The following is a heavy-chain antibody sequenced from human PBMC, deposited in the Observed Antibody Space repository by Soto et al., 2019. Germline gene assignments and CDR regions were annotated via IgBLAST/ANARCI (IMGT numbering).Heavy chain of an antibody. J-gene: IGHJ4*02. CDR1: SGTFSICA. CDR2: IIPTIGTT. V-gene: IGHV1-69*05. CDR3: ARIGSWALNFDY. D-gene: IGHD6-13*01. Sequence: ASVQVSSKASSGTFSICAIIWVRQPPGEGLEWMGGIIPTIGTTNYAQRFQGRITITRDKSTGTLYLQMSSLRAEDTAVYYCARIGSWALNFDYWGQGTQVTVSS.